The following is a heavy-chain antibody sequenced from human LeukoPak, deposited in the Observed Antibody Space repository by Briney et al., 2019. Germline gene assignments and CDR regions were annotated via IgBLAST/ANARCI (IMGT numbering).Heavy chain of an antibody. Sequence: PGGSLRLSCAASGFTFSSYSMNWVRQAPGKGLEWVSSISSSSSYIYYADSVKGRFTISRDNAKNSLYLQMNSLRAEDTAVYYCARSTVVTPNWFDPWGQGTLVTASS. CDR2: ISSSSSYI. CDR3: ARSTVVTPNWFDP. V-gene: IGHV3-21*01. D-gene: IGHD4-23*01. J-gene: IGHJ5*02. CDR1: GFTFSSYS.